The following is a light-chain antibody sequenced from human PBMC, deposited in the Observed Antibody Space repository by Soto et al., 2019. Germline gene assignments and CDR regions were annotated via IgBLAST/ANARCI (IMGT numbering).Light chain of an antibody. Sequence: QSVLTQPDSVSGSPVQSITISCTGTSSDVGGYNYVSWYQQHPGKAPKLMISDVSNRPSGVSIRFSGSKSGNTASLTISGLQAEDEADYYCNSYSSSTTLYLFGTGTKVTVL. CDR2: DVS. J-gene: IGLJ1*01. V-gene: IGLV2-14*01. CDR3: NSYSSSTTLYL. CDR1: SSDVGGYNY.